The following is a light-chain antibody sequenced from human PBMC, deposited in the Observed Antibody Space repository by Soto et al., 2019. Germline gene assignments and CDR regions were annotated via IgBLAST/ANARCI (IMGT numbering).Light chain of an antibody. V-gene: IGKV3-11*01. CDR1: QSVSSY. Sequence: EIVLTQSPATLSLSPGERATLSCRASQSVSSYLAWYQQKPGQAPRRLIYDASNRATGIPARFSGSGSGTDFTLTISSLEPEDFAVYYCQQRSNWPPIFTFGPGPKVDIK. CDR3: QQRSNWPPIFT. CDR2: DAS. J-gene: IGKJ3*01.